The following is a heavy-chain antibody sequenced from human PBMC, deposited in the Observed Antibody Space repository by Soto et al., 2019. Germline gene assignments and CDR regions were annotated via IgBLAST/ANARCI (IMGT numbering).Heavy chain of an antibody. V-gene: IGHV3-7*03. CDR3: AKGHTNENGHYSYYGMDV. Sequence: GGSLRLSCEASGFSLSDYWMGWVRQAPGQGPEWVASIDHHGSETHYGDSMKGRLTIPRDNSKNSVYLQVNSLRADDTAVYYCAKGHTNENGHYSYYGMDVWGQGTTVTVSS. J-gene: IGHJ6*02. CDR1: GFSLSDYW. D-gene: IGHD2-8*01. CDR2: IDHHGSET.